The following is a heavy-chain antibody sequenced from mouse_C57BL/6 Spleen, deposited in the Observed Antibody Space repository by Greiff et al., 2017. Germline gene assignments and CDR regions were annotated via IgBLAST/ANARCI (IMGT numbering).Heavy chain of an antibody. J-gene: IGHJ1*03. CDR1: GFNIKDYY. CDR2: IDPEDGET. V-gene: IGHV14-2*01. D-gene: IGHD1-1*01. Sequence: DVKLVESGAELVKPGASVKLSCTASGFNIKDYYMPWVKQRTEQGLEWIGRIDPEDGETKYAPKFQGKATITADTSSNTAYLQLSSLKSEDTAVYYCARDYYGSSSWYFDVWGTGTTVTVSS. CDR3: ARDYYGSSSWYFDV.